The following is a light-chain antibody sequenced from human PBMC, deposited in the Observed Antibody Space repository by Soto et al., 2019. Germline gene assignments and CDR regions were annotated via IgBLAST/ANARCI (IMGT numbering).Light chain of an antibody. CDR2: DVS. J-gene: IGLJ1*01. V-gene: IGLV2-14*01. CDR1: SSDVGGYNY. Sequence: QSVLTQPASVSGSPGQSITISCTGTSSDVGGYNYVSWYQQHPGKAPKLMIYDVSNRPSGVSNRFSASKSGNTASLTIAGLQAEDEADDYCSSYTSSSTLDVFGTGTKVTVL. CDR3: SSYTSSSTLDV.